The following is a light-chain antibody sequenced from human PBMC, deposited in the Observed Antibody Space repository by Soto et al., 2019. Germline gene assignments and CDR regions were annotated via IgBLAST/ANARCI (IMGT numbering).Light chain of an antibody. Sequence: DIQMTQSPSSLSASVGDRVTITCRASQNITNYLNWYHQKPGKAPKLLIYAASNLQSGVTSRFSGSGSGTEFTLTISSLQPEDCAIYSCQQSYSTPLTFGGGTKVDIK. CDR3: QQSYSTPLT. V-gene: IGKV1-39*01. CDR2: AAS. J-gene: IGKJ4*01. CDR1: QNITNY.